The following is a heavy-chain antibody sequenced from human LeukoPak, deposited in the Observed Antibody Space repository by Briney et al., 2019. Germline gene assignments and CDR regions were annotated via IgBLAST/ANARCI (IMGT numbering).Heavy chain of an antibody. CDR2: ISYDGSNK. D-gene: IGHD4-17*01. CDR1: GFNFRSYA. CDR3: ATFGGTVTTSSIYYGMDV. Sequence: GSLRLPCSASGFNFRSYAMHWVRQAPGQGLEWVAGISYDGSNKYYADSVKGRFTISRGNSKNTLYLQMNSLRAEDTAVYYCATFGGTVTTSSIYYGMDVWGQGTTVTVSS. V-gene: IGHV3-30*04. J-gene: IGHJ6*02.